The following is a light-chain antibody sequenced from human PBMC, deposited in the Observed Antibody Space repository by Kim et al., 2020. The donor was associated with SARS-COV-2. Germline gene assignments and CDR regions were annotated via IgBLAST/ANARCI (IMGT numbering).Light chain of an antibody. CDR3: QQYGSSVLT. Sequence: PGERATLSCRARPTVSSTYLAWYQQKPGQAPRLLIYGASSRATGIPDRISGSGSGPDFTLTISRLEPEDFAVYYCQQYGSSVLTFGGGTKVDIK. CDR2: GAS. V-gene: IGKV3-20*01. J-gene: IGKJ4*01. CDR1: PTVSSTY.